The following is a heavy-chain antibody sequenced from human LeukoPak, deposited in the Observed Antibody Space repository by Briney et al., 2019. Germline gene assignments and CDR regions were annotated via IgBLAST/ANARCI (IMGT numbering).Heavy chain of an antibody. D-gene: IGHD1-1*01. CDR3: ARDPLGTRPGFDY. V-gene: IGHV3-30-3*01. CDR2: ISYDGSEK. Sequence: GGSLRLSCAASGFTFSSYPMHWVRQAPGKGLEWVAVISYDGSEKHYADPVKGRFTISRDNSKNTLYLQMNSLRAEDTAVYYCARDPLGTRPGFDYWGQGTLVTVSS. CDR1: GFTFSSYP. J-gene: IGHJ4*02.